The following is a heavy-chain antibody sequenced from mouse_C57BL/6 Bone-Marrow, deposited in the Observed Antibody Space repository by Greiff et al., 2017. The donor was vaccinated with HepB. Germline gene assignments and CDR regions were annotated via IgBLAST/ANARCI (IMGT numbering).Heavy chain of an antibody. CDR2: IYPRSGNT. CDR3: ARRNYGSPFAY. V-gene: IGHV1-81*01. J-gene: IGHJ3*01. CDR1: GYTFTSYG. D-gene: IGHD1-1*01. Sequence: QVQLKQSGAELARPGASVKLSCKASGYTFTSYGISWVKQRTGQGLEWIGEIYPRSGNTYYNEKFKGKATLTADKSSSTAYMELRSLTSEDSAVYFCARRNYGSPFAYWGQGTLVTVSA.